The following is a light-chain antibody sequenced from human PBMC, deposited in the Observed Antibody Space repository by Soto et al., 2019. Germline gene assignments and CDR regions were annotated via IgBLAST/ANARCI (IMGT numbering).Light chain of an antibody. CDR3: AAWDGSPYGLNGVL. J-gene: IGLJ2*01. CDR1: PSNIGDSL. CDR2: NNN. V-gene: IGLV1-44*01. Sequence: QSVLTQPPSASGTPGQRVTISCSGSPSNIGDSLVHWYQQLPGTAPKLLIYNNNRRPSGVPDRFSGSKSGTSASLAISGLQSEDEANYYCAAWDGSPYGLNGVLFGEGTKLTVL.